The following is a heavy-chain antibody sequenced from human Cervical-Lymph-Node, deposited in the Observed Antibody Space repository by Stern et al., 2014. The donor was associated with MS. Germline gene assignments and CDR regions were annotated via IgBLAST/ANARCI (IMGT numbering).Heavy chain of an antibody. CDR3: ARAAYSTSSYNY. V-gene: IGHV1-69*01. D-gene: IGHD6-6*01. CDR1: GGTFNTNV. CDR2: IIPIFGTA. J-gene: IGHJ4*02. Sequence: QLVQSGAEVKKPGSSVKVSCKASGGTFNTNVISWVRQAPGQGLEWMGGIIPIFGTALYAQKFQGRVTITPNASTRAVYMELSSLRSEDTAVYYCARAAYSTSSYNYWGQGTLVIVSS.